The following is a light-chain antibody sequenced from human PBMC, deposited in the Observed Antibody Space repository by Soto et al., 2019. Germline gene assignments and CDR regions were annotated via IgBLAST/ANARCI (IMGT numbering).Light chain of an antibody. Sequence: QSALTQPASVSGSPGQSITSSCTGTSSDVGGYNYVSWYQQHPGKAPKLMIYDVTNRPSGISNRFSGSKSGNTASLTISGLQAEDEADYYCSSYTSTSTYVFGNGTKVTVL. CDR2: DVT. CDR3: SSYTSTSTYV. J-gene: IGLJ1*01. V-gene: IGLV2-14*01. CDR1: SSDVGGYNY.